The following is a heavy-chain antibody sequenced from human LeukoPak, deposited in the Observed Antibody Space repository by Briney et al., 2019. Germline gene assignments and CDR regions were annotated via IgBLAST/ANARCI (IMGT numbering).Heavy chain of an antibody. CDR1: GGSISSYY. CDR3: ARESGYYNWLDP. J-gene: IGHJ5*02. V-gene: IGHV4-59*01. CDR2: IYYSGST. D-gene: IGHD5-12*01. Sequence: SETLSLTCTVSGGSISSYYWSWIRQPPGKGLEWIGYIYYSGSTNYNPSLKSRVTISVDTSKNQFSLKLSSVTAADTAVYYCARESGYYNWLDPWGQGTLVTVSS.